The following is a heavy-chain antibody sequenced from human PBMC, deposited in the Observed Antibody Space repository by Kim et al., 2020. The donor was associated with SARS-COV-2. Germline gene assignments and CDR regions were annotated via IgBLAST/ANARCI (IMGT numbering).Heavy chain of an antibody. D-gene: IGHD2-21*02. Sequence: GGSLRFSCAASGFTFSNAWMSWVRQAPGKGLEWVGRIKSKTDGGTTDYAAPVKGRFTISRDDSKNALYLQMSSLKTEDTAMYYCTTDFMVVVVSATDYPACWGEGTLVARSS. CDR3: TTDFMVVVVSATDYPAC. V-gene: IGHV3-15*01. CDR1: GFTFSNAW. J-gene: IGHJ1*01. CDR2: IKSKTDGGTT.